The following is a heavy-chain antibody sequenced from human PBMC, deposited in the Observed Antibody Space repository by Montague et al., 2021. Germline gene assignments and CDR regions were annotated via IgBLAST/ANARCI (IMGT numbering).Heavy chain of an antibody. CDR1: GGSISSYY. V-gene: IGHV4-59*13. Sequence: SETLSLTCSVSGGSISSYYWTWIRQSPGKGLEWIGHIYHSGSTDYNPSLESRVTILVDTSKKQFSLKLNSVTAADTAVYYCARERSDFDTVDHIYYYMDVWGKGTPVTVSS. J-gene: IGHJ6*03. D-gene: IGHD2-21*02. CDR2: IYHSGST. CDR3: ARERSDFDTVDHIYYYMDV.